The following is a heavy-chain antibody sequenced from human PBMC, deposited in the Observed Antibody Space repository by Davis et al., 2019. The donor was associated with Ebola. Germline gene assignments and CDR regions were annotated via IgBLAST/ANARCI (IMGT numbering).Heavy chain of an antibody. V-gene: IGHV3-33*01. CDR2: IWYDGSNK. J-gene: IGHJ4*02. D-gene: IGHD3-16*01. Sequence: GESLKISCAASGFTFSSYGMHWVRQAPGKGLEWVAVIWYDGSNKYYADSVKGRFTISRDNSKNTLYLQMNSLRAEDTAVYYCARYCHYTDCSYFDYWGQGTMVAVSS. CDR1: GFTFSSYG. CDR3: ARYCHYTDCSYFDY.